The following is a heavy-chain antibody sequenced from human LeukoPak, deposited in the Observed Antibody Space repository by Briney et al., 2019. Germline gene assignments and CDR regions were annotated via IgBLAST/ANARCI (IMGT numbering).Heavy chain of an antibody. CDR1: GGSFSGYY. D-gene: IGHD3-3*01. J-gene: IGHJ5*02. Sequence: TSETLSLTCAVYGGSFSGYYWSWIRQPPGKGLEWIGEINHSGSTNYNPSLKSRVTISVDTSKKQFSLKLSSVTAADTAVYYCARGGVRFLEWFVASHWFDPWGQGTLVTVSS. V-gene: IGHV4-34*01. CDR3: ARGGVRFLEWFVASHWFDP. CDR2: INHSGST.